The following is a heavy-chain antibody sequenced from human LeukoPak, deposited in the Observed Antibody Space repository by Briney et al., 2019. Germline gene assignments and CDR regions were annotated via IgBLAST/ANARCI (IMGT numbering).Heavy chain of an antibody. CDR3: ARGDYGGNSVYFDY. CDR1: GGSISSGSYY. J-gene: IGHJ4*02. Sequence: SETLSLTCTVSGGSISSGSYYWSWIRQPAGKGLEWIGRIYTSGSTNYNPSLKSRVTISVDTSKNQFSLKLSSVTAADTAVYYYARGDYGGNSVYFDYWGQGTLVTVSS. D-gene: IGHD4-23*01. CDR2: IYTSGST. V-gene: IGHV4-61*02.